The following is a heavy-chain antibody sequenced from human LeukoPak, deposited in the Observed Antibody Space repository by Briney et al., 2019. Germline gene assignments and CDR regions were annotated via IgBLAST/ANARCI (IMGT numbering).Heavy chain of an antibody. CDR1: GFSFNNFV. Sequence: GGSLRLSCAASGFSFNNFVMNWVRQAPGKGLEWVSTISGSGDSTYYAESVKGRFTISRDTSKNTLYLQMNSLRGEDTAVYFCARGGGLDVWGQGATVTVSS. V-gene: IGHV3-23*01. CDR3: ARGGGLDV. D-gene: IGHD3-16*01. CDR2: ISGSGDST. J-gene: IGHJ6*02.